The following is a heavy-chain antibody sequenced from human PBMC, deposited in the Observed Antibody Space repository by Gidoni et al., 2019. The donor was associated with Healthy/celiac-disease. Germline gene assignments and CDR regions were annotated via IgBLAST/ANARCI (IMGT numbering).Heavy chain of an antibody. Sequence: EVQLLGSGGGLVQPGGSLRLSCAASGSTFISYAMSWVRQAPGKGLEWVSAIRGSGGSTYYADSVKGRFTIARDNSKNTLYLQMNSLRAEDTAVYYCAKDSGYYYDSSGYWYWGQGTLVTVSS. CDR1: GSTFISYA. CDR2: IRGSGGST. V-gene: IGHV3-23*01. J-gene: IGHJ4*02. CDR3: AKDSGYYYDSSGYWY. D-gene: IGHD3-22*01.